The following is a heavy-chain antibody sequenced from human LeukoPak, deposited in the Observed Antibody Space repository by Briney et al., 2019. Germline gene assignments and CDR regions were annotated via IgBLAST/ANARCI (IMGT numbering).Heavy chain of an antibody. CDR1: GGSISSDNW. CDR3: ARGHDYYDSSGYYGIDY. V-gene: IGHV4-4*02. D-gene: IGHD3-22*01. Sequence: PSGTLSLTCAVSGGSISSDNWWSWVRQPPGKGLEWIGEIYHSGSTNYNPSLKSRVTISVDKSKNQFSLKLSSVTAADTAVYYCARGHDYYDSSGYYGIDYWGQGTLVTVSS. CDR2: IYHSGST. J-gene: IGHJ4*02.